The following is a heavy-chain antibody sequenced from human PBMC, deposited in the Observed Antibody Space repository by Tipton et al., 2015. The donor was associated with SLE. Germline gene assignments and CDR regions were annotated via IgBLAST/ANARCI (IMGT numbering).Heavy chain of an antibody. J-gene: IGHJ2*01. D-gene: IGHD3-16*01. CDR3: ARDGVRKGWWFFDL. CDR2: VFYGGRY. CDR1: NGSITSLYDY. Sequence: GLVKPSETLSLTCTVSNGSITSLYDYWGWVRQPPGKGLEWLGSVFYGGRYYYNASLRSRVTISVDTVKTQVSLNLASVTAADTALYYCARDGVRKGWWFFDLWGRGTLVTVSS. V-gene: IGHV4-39*07.